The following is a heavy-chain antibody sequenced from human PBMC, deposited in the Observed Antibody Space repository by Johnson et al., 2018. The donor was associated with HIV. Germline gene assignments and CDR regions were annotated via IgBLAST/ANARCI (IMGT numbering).Heavy chain of an antibody. CDR1: GFTFSSYW. D-gene: IGHD3-3*01. V-gene: IGHV3-7*01. J-gene: IGHJ3*02. Sequence: VQLVESGGGLVQPGRSLRLSCAASGFTFSSYWMSWVRQAPGKGLEWVANIKQDGSEKYYVDSVKGRFTISRDNAKNSLYLQMNSLRAEDTAVYYCARYSITIFGVVISDAFDIWGQGTMVTVSS. CDR3: ARYSITIFGVVISDAFDI. CDR2: IKQDGSEK.